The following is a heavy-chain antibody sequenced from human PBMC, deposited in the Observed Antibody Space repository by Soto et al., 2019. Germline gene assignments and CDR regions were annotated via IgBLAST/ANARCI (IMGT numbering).Heavy chain of an antibody. Sequence: GGSLRLSCAGSGSTFTDFTMTWVRQSPGKGLEWVSAISGDGLSTYYAGSVKGRFTISRDNSKTTLYLQMNSLRAEDTAVYYCARRPDAFDIWGRGTMVTVSS. CDR2: ISGDGLST. CDR3: ARRPDAFDI. J-gene: IGHJ3*02. V-gene: IGHV3-23*01. CDR1: GSTFTDFT.